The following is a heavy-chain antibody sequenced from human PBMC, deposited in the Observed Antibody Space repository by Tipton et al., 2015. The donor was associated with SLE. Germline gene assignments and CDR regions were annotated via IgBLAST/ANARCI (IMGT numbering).Heavy chain of an antibody. CDR3: ARGRRPISP. CDR2: IYYSGST. V-gene: IGHV4-59*12. Sequence: TLSLTCTVSGGSISSYYWSWIRQPPGKGLEWIGSIYYSGSTYYNPSLKSRVTISVDTSKNQFSLKLSSVTAADTAVYYCARGRRPISPWGQGTLVTVSS. CDR1: GGSISSYY. D-gene: IGHD3-3*02. J-gene: IGHJ5*02.